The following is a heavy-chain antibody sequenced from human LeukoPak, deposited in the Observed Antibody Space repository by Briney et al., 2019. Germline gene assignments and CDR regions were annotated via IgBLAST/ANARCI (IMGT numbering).Heavy chain of an antibody. CDR2: IIPIFGTA. Sequence: GASVKVSCKASGYTFTGYYMHWVRQAPGQGLEWMGGIIPIFGTANYAQKFQGRVTITADESTSTAYMELSSLRSEDTAVYYCARSSPAIGVGLWGQGTLVTVSP. CDR3: ARSSPAIGVGL. V-gene: IGHV1-69*13. CDR1: GYTFTGYY. D-gene: IGHD3-3*01. J-gene: IGHJ4*02.